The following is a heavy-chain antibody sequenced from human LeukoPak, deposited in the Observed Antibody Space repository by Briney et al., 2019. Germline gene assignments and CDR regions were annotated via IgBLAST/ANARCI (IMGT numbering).Heavy chain of an antibody. CDR2: INPNSGGT. J-gene: IGHJ4*02. CDR1: GYTFTGYY. D-gene: IGHD6-19*01. V-gene: IGHV1-2*02. CDR3: ARDIKTGIAVAGNY. Sequence: ASAKVSCKASGYTFTGYYMHWVRQAPGQGLEWMGWINPNSGGTNYAQKFQGRVTMTRDTSISTAYMELSRLRSDDTAVYYCARDIKTGIAVAGNYWGQGTLVTDSS.